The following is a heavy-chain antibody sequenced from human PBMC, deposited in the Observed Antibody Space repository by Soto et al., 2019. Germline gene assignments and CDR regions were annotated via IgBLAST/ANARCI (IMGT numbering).Heavy chain of an antibody. V-gene: IGHV1-18*01. J-gene: IGHJ3*02. CDR1: GYTFTSYG. D-gene: IGHD4-17*01. CDR2: ISAYNGNT. CDR3: ARDAPDDYGDYFDAFDI. Sequence: ASVKVSCKASGYTFTSYGISWVRQAPGQGLEWMGWISAYNGNTNYAQKLQGRVTMTTDTSTSTAYMELRSLRSDDTAVYYCARDAPDDYGDYFDAFDIWGQGTMVTVSS.